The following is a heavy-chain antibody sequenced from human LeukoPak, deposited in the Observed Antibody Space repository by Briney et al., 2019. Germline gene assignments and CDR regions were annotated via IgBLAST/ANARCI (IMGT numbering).Heavy chain of an antibody. Sequence: GGSLRLSCAASGFTFSSYSMNWVRQAPGKGLEWVSSISSSSSYIYYADSVKGRFTISRDNAKNSLYLQMNSLRAEDTAVYYCARCSCSSTSCPNSYWGQGTLVTVSS. CDR2: ISSSSSYI. D-gene: IGHD2-2*01. CDR3: ARCSCSSTSCPNSY. CDR1: GFTFSSYS. J-gene: IGHJ4*02. V-gene: IGHV3-21*01.